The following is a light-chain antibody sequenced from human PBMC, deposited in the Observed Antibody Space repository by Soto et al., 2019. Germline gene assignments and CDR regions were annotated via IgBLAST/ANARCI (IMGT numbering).Light chain of an antibody. Sequence: QSVLTQPASASGTPGQSVTISCSGSRSSGGSNTVVWYQHLPGTAPKLLIYSNNHRPSGVPDRFSASTAGASASLAISGLQSEDEGDYYCAAWDASLGGFYVFGSGTKVTVL. CDR2: SNN. CDR3: AAWDASLGGFYV. CDR1: RSSGGSNT. V-gene: IGLV1-44*01. J-gene: IGLJ1*01.